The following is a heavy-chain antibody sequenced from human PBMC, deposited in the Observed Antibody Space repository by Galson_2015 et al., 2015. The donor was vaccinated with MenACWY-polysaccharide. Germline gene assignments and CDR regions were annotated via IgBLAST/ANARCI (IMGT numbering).Heavy chain of an antibody. CDR1: GASVSSTTDY. V-gene: IGHV4-61*01. D-gene: IGHD1-26*01. CDR2: MSSNGGA. J-gene: IGHJ5*01. Sequence: SETLSLTCTVSGASVSSTTDYWSWLRQPPGKGLEWIGFMSSNGGANRNPSLKSQVTISIDTSKNQFSLRLNSVTAADTAMYYCAREPTYSGSFGWFDSWGQGTLVTVSP. CDR3: AREPTYSGSFGWFDS.